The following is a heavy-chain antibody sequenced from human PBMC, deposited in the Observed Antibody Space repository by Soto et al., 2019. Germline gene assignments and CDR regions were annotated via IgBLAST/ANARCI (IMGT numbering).Heavy chain of an antibody. Sequence: QAQLQESGPGLVKPSETLSLTCSVSGGPFSSYYWTWIRQPAGKGLQWIGRIYANGNANYNPSLKSRVTMSVDTSKNQFSLRLRSVTAADTAVYYCARGVRDGYFGLDVWGPGATVTVSS. CDR3: ARGVRDGYFGLDV. J-gene: IGHJ6*02. CDR1: GGPFSSYY. D-gene: IGHD3-16*02. V-gene: IGHV4-4*07. CDR2: IYANGNA.